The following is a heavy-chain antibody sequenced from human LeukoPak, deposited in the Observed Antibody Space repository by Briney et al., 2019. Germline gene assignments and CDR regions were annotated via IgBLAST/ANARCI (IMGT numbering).Heavy chain of an antibody. CDR2: SEGDDTTT. J-gene: IGHJ5*02. D-gene: IGHD3-3*02. V-gene: IGHV3-74*03. Sequence: GGSLRLSCAASGFSVCNYWMHWVRQAPGKGLVWVSRSEGDDTTTTYADSVKGRFTVSRDNAKNTVYLQMNSLRVEDTAVYYCAKLDWSDPWGQGTLVTVSP. CDR1: GFSVCNYW. CDR3: AKLDWSDP.